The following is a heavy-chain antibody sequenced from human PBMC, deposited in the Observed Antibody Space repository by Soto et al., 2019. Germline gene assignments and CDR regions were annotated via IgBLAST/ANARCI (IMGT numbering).Heavy chain of an antibody. V-gene: IGHV4-59*01. D-gene: IGHD4-17*01. CDR2: IYYSGST. J-gene: IGHJ6*02. Sequence: PSETLSLTCTVSGGSISSYYWSWIRQPPGKGLEWIGYIYYSGSTNYNPSLKSRVTISVDTSKNQFSLKLSSVTAADTAVYYCAREHAQTTAPLVIGGGMDVWGQGTTVTVSS. CDR3: AREHAQTTAPLVIGGGMDV. CDR1: GGSISSYY.